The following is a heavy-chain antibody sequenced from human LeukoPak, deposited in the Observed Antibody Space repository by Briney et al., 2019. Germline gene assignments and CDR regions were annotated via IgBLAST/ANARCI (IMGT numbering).Heavy chain of an antibody. V-gene: IGHV4-39*07. J-gene: IGHJ5*02. D-gene: IGHD4-23*01. Sequence: PSETLSLTCTVSGGSISNSLCYWAWIRQPPGKGLEWIGNVHYNGDTFYNPSLKSRVTISLDTSKNQFSLELRSVTAADTAVYSCARGSNGWELLNGHYDPWGQGILVTVSS. CDR1: GGSISNSLCY. CDR3: ARGSNGWELLNGHYDP. CDR2: VHYNGDT.